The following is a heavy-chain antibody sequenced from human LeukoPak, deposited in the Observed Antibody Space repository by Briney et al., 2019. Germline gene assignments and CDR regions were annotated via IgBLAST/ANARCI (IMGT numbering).Heavy chain of an antibody. CDR2: INHSGST. CDR1: GGSFSGYY. CDR3: ASRKLGNDY. Sequence: SETPSLTCAVYGGSFSGYYWSWIRQPPGKGLEWIGEINHSGSTNYNPSLKSRVTISVDTSKNQFSLNLSSVTAADTAVYYCASRKLGNDYWGQGTLVTVSS. J-gene: IGHJ4*02. D-gene: IGHD7-27*01. V-gene: IGHV4-34*01.